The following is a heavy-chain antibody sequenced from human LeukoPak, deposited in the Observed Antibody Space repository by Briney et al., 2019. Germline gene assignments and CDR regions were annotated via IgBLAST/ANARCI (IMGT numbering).Heavy chain of an antibody. CDR1: GFTLGSANA. CDR2: ISASGSAT. V-gene: IGHV3-23*01. Sequence: GGSLTLSCAASGFTLGSANAMTWVRQAPGKGLEWVSLISASGSATYYADSVRGRFAISRDISKNTLFLQMSSLRTEDTAVYYCAKGTLFGVVTSFDFWGQGTLVTVPS. D-gene: IGHD3-3*01. CDR3: AKGTLFGVVTSFDF. J-gene: IGHJ4*02.